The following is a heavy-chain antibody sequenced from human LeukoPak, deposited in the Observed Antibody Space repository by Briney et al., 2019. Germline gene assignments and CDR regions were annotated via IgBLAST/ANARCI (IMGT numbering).Heavy chain of an antibody. J-gene: IGHJ4*02. Sequence: SETLSLTCAVYGGSFNDYYWTWIRQPPGKGLDWIGEISHTGSATYNPSLKSRVTISIDASKNQFSLKLTSVTAADTAVYYCARHVVGYYDSSGYYQNFDYWGQGTLVTVSS. CDR3: ARHVVGYYDSSGYYQNFDY. V-gene: IGHV4-34*01. CDR1: GGSFNDYY. CDR2: ISHTGSA. D-gene: IGHD3-22*01.